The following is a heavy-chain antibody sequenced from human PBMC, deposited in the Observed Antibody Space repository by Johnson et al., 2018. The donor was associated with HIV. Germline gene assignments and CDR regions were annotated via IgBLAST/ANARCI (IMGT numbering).Heavy chain of an antibody. J-gene: IGHJ3*02. D-gene: IGHD1-26*01. Sequence: VQLVESGGGLIQPGGSLRLSCAASGFIVSFNSMHWVRQAPGKGLEWVSLFYSDGSTRYADSVKGRFTISRDYSKNTLYLQMNSLRGEDTAMYYCATDRGGSYDAFHIWGQGTMVTVSS. V-gene: IGHV3-53*01. CDR3: ATDRGGSYDAFHI. CDR2: FYSDGST. CDR1: GFIVSFNS.